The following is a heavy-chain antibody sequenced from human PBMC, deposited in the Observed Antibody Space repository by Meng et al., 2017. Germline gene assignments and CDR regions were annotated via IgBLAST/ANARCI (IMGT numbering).Heavy chain of an antibody. CDR2: IIPIFGTA. V-gene: IGHV1-69*01. CDR1: GGTFSSYA. CDR3: ARVLRDGYNLGY. Sequence: VQLVPSGAGVKKPGSSVKVSCKASGGTFSSYAISWVRQAPGQGLEWMGGIIPIFGTANYAQKFQGRVTITADESTSTAYMELSSLRSEDTAVYYCARVLRDGYNLGYWGQGTLVTVSS. J-gene: IGHJ4*02. D-gene: IGHD5-24*01.